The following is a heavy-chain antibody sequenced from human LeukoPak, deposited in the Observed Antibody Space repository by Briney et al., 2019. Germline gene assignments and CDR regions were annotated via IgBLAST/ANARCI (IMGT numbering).Heavy chain of an antibody. D-gene: IGHD1-26*01. J-gene: IGHJ4*02. CDR1: EFTFSSYA. V-gene: IGHV3-23*01. CDR3: AKSYSGSYDNYFDY. CDR2: ISGSGGST. Sequence: GGSLRLSCAASEFTFSSYAMNWVRQAPGKGLEWVSAISGSGGSTYYADSVKDRFTISRDNSKNTLYLQMNSLRAEDTALYYCAKSYSGSYDNYFDYWGQGTLVIVSS.